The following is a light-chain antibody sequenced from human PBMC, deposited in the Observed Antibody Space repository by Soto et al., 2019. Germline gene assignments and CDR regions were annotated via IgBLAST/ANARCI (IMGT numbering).Light chain of an antibody. Sequence: EIVMTQSPATLSVSPGERATLSCRASQSVSSNLAWYQQKPGQAPRLLIYGASTRAAGIPARFSGSGSGTEFTLTISSLQSEDLAVYYCQPYNTGRPWTFGLGTKVEIK. J-gene: IGKJ1*01. CDR3: QPYNTGRPWT. CDR1: QSVSSN. CDR2: GAS. V-gene: IGKV3-15*01.